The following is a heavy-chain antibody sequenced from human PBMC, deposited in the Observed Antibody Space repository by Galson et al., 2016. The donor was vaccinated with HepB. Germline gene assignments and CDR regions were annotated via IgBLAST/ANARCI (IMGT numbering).Heavy chain of an antibody. CDR1: GFSLTTNGMS. V-gene: IGHV2-70*11. Sequence: PALVKPTQTLTLTCTFSGFSLTTNGMSMSWIRQPPGKALEWLARIDWDDDKYYSPSLKTRLYISKDTSKNQVVLMMTNMDPVDTGTYFCARTRVGVVDYWGQETLVAVSS. CDR3: ARTRVGVVDY. CDR2: IDWDDDK. D-gene: IGHD1-26*01. J-gene: IGHJ4*02.